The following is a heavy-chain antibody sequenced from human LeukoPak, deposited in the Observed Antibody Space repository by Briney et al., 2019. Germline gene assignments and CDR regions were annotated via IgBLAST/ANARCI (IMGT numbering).Heavy chain of an antibody. CDR1: GGSISSGGYY. D-gene: IGHD2-2*02. CDR3: ARGARIKLNRYCSSTSCYKPYFDY. Sequence: SETLSLTCTVSGGSISSGGYYWSWIRQHPGKGLEWIGYIFYSGSTYYNPSLKSRVTISVDTSKNQFSLKLSSVTAADTAVYYCARGARIKLNRYCSSTSCYKPYFDYWGQGTLVTVSS. J-gene: IGHJ4*02. CDR2: IFYSGST. V-gene: IGHV4-31*03.